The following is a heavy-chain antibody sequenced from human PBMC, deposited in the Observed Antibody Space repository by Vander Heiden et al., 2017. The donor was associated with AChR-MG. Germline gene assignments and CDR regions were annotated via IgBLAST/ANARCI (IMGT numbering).Heavy chain of an antibody. CDR1: GFTFSDYY. CDR2: SRNKVNSYTT. V-gene: IGHV3-72*01. J-gene: IGHJ6*02. D-gene: IGHD6-19*01. Sequence: EVQLVESGGGLVQPGGSLRLSCAAPGFTFSDYYMDWVRQVPGKELEWVGRSRNKVNSYTTECAASVKGRCTISREESKNSLYLQLNSLKTEDTAVYYCTRGGSVPPYYYHMDVWGQGTTVTVSS. CDR3: TRGGSVPPYYYHMDV.